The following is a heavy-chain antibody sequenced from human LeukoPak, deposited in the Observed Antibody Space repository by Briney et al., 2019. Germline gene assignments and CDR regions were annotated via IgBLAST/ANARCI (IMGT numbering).Heavy chain of an antibody. V-gene: IGHV3-30*03. CDR2: ISYDGSNK. CDR3: ILSGSYYNRHYFDY. CDR1: GFTFSSYG. J-gene: IGHJ4*02. D-gene: IGHD3-10*01. Sequence: GRSLRLSCAASGFTFSSYGMHWVRQAPGKGLEWVAVISYDGSNKYYADSVKGRFTISRDNSKNTLYLQMNSLRAEDTAVYYCILSGSYYNRHYFDYWGQGTLVTVSS.